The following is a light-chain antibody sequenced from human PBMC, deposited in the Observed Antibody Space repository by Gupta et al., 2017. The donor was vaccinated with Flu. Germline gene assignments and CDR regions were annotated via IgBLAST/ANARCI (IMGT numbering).Light chain of an antibody. CDR3: QQYYSTPHT. V-gene: IGKV4-1*01. CDR2: WAS. Sequence: DIAMTQSPDSLAVSLGERATINCKSSQSGLYSSNNKNYLAWYQQKPGQPPQLLIYWASTRESGVPDRFSGRGSRTDFTLTISCLQAEDVAVYYCQQYYSTPHTFGRGTKVEIK. CDR1: QSGLYSSNNKNY. J-gene: IGKJ4*01.